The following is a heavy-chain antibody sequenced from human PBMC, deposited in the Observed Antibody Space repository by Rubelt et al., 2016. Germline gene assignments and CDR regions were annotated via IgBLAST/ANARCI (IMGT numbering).Heavy chain of an antibody. V-gene: IGHV1-18*01. CDR3: ARNKIGSGWYDY. Sequence: QVQLVQSGAEVKKPGASVKVSCKTSGYTFTSYGISWVRQAPGQGLEWMGWISAYNGNTNYAQKFQGRVTMTTDTSTSTVYMELRSLRSDDTAVYYCARNKIGSGWYDYWGQGTLVTVSS. D-gene: IGHD6-19*01. J-gene: IGHJ4*02. CDR2: ISAYNGNT. CDR1: GYTFTSYG.